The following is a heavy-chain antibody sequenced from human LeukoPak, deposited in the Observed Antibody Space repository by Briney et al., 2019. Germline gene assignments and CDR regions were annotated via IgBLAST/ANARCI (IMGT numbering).Heavy chain of an antibody. Sequence: GGSLRLSCAASGFTFDDYAMHWVRQAQGKGLEWVSGISWNSGSIGYADSVKGRFTISRDNAKNSLYLQMNSLRAEDTALYYCAKGPKPYSSSWIDYWGQGTLVTVSS. CDR3: AKGPKPYSSSWIDY. CDR2: ISWNSGSI. V-gene: IGHV3-9*01. D-gene: IGHD6-13*01. J-gene: IGHJ4*02. CDR1: GFTFDDYA.